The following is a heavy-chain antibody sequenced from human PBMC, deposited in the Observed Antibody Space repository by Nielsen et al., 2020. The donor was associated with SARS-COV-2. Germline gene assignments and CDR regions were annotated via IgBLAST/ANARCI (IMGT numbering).Heavy chain of an antibody. Sequence: ASVKVSCKASGYTFTSYAMHWVRQAPGQRLEWMGWINAGNGNTKYSQKFQGRVTITADKSTSTAYMELSSLRSEDTAVYYCARDMGRGSITFYYYYGMDVWGQGTTVTVSS. CDR1: GYTFTSYA. CDR2: INAGNGNT. V-gene: IGHV1-3*01. J-gene: IGHJ6*02. CDR3: ARDMGRGSITFYYYYGMDV. D-gene: IGHD2-15*01.